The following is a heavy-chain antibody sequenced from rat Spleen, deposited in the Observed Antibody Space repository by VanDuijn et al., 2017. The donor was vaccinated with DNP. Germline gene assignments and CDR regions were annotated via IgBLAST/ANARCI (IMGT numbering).Heavy chain of an antibody. V-gene: IGHV5-7*01. D-gene: IGHD1-4*01. Sequence: EVQLVESGGGPVQPGRSLKLSCAVSGFTFSDYYMAWVRQAPAKGLEWVATLSYNGGTPYYRDSVKGRFTISRDNAQSTLYLQMDSLRSEDTATYYCAGRPPPTRGPFDYWGQGVTVTVSS. CDR3: AGRPPPTRGPFDY. J-gene: IGHJ2*01. CDR1: GFTFSDYY. CDR2: LSYNGGTP.